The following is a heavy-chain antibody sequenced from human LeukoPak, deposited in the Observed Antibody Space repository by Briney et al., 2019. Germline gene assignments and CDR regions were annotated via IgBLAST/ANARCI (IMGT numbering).Heavy chain of an antibody. D-gene: IGHD6-6*01. J-gene: IGHJ4*02. Sequence: ASVKVSCKASGYTFTSYYMHWMRQAPGQGLEWMGIINPSGGSTRYAQQFQGRVTMTRNTSTSTVSMELSSLRSEDTAVYYCARAWTTSSHFDYWGQGTLVTVSS. CDR1: GYTFTSYY. V-gene: IGHV1-46*01. CDR2: INPSGGST. CDR3: ARAWTTSSHFDY.